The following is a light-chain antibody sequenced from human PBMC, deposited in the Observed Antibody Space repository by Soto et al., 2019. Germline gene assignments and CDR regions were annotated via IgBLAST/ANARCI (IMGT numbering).Light chain of an antibody. Sequence: EIVLTQSPATLSLSPGERATLSCSASQSVSTYLAWYQQKPGQAPRLLIYDASTRATGIPSRFSGSGSGTDFTLTISSLEPEDFAVYYCQQRGSWPRTFGQGTKVEIK. CDR1: QSVSTY. J-gene: IGKJ1*01. CDR2: DAS. V-gene: IGKV3-11*01. CDR3: QQRGSWPRT.